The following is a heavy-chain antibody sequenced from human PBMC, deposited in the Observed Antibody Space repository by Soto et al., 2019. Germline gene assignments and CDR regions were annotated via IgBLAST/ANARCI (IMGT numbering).Heavy chain of an antibody. Sequence: PSATLSFACTVSGGSISSYYWSWIRQPPGKGLEWIGYIYYSGSTNYNPSLKSRVTISVDTSKNQFSLKLSSATAADTAVYYCARRYGGNLDYWGQGTLVTVSS. CDR3: ARRYGGNLDY. CDR1: GGSISSYY. CDR2: IYYSGST. V-gene: IGHV4-59*08. J-gene: IGHJ4*02. D-gene: IGHD1-1*01.